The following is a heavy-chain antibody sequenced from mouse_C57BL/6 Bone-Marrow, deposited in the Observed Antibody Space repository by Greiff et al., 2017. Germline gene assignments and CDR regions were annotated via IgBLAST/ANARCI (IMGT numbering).Heavy chain of an antibody. J-gene: IGHJ1*03. CDR1: GFSLTSYG. Sequence: VQVVESGPGLVQPSQSLSITCTVSGFSLTSYGVHWVRQSPGKGLEWLGVIWSGGSTDYNAAFISRLSISKDKSKSQVFFKMNSLQADDTAIYYCARLRSGWYFDVWGTGTTVTVSS. V-gene: IGHV2-2*01. CDR2: IWSGGST. CDR3: ARLRSGWYFDV.